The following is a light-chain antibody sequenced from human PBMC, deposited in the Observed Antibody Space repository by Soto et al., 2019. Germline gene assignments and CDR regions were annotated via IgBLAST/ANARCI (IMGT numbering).Light chain of an antibody. V-gene: IGKV3-11*01. CDR2: DAS. CDR3: QQRSNGGWT. J-gene: IGKJ1*01. CDR1: QSVSSY. Sequence: EIVLTQSPATLSLSPGERATLSCRASQSVSSYLAWYQQKPGQAPRLLIYDASNRATGIPARFSGSGSGTDFTLTISSIEPKDFAVYYCQQRSNGGWTFGQGTKVEIK.